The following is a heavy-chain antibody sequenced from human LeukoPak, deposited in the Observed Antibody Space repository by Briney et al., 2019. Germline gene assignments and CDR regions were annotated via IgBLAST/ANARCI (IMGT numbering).Heavy chain of an antibody. Sequence: GGSLRLSCAASGFIVRSNYMSWVRQAPGKGLEWVSDVYSDGSTYYTDSVKGRFTISRDNSKNTLYLQMNSLRAEDTAVYYCAREHYGPDYWGQGTLVTVSS. D-gene: IGHD4-17*01. CDR2: VYSDGST. CDR3: AREHYGPDY. J-gene: IGHJ4*02. CDR1: GFIVRSNY. V-gene: IGHV3-66*01.